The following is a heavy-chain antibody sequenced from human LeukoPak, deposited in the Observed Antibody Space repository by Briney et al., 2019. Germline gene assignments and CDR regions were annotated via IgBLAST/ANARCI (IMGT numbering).Heavy chain of an antibody. Sequence: GRSLRLSCAASGFTFSSYGMHWVRQAPGKGLEWVAVISYDGSNKYYADSVKGRSTISRDNSKNTLYLQMNSLRAEDTAVYYCAKGGEGYCGSTSCYFDYWGQGTLVTVSS. CDR2: ISYDGSNK. J-gene: IGHJ4*02. CDR1: GFTFSSYG. V-gene: IGHV3-30*18. CDR3: AKGGEGYCGSTSCYFDY. D-gene: IGHD2-2*01.